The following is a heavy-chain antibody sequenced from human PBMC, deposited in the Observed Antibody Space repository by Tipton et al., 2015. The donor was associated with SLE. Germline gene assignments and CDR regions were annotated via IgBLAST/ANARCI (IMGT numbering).Heavy chain of an antibody. J-gene: IGHJ4*02. CDR2: ISSSSSTI. V-gene: IGHV3-48*01. CDR1: GFTFSSFT. D-gene: IGHD3-10*01. Sequence: SLRLSCAASGFTFSSFTMNWVRQAPGKGLEWVSSISSSSSTIYYTDSVKGRFTISRDNAKSSLYLQMISLRAEDTAVYYCAKDWGGYFDYWGQGTLVTVSS. CDR3: AKDWGGYFDY.